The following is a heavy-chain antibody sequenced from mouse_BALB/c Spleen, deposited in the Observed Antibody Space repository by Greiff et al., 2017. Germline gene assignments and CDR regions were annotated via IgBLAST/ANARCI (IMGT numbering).Heavy chain of an antibody. J-gene: IGHJ4*01. Sequence: DVKLVESGGGLVQPGGSLKLSCAASGFTFSSYTMSWVRQTPEKRLEWVAYISNGGGSTYYPDTVKGRFTISRDNAKNTLYPQMSSLKSEDTAMYYCARKGDGKSAMDYWGQGTSVTVSS. CDR1: GFTFSSYT. V-gene: IGHV5-12-2*01. D-gene: IGHD2-1*01. CDR3: ARKGDGKSAMDY. CDR2: ISNGGGST.